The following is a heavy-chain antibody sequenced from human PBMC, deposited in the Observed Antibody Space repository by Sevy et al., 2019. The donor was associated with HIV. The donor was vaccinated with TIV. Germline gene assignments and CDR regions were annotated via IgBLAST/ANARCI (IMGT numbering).Heavy chain of an antibody. CDR3: VKHGWGVVAATDYYCYMDV. CDR2: ISSNGGST. Sequence: GGSLRLSCSASGFTFSSYAMHWVRQAPGKGLEYVSAISSNGGSTYYADSVKGRFTISRDNSKNTLYLQMSSLRAEDTAVYYCVKHGWGVVAATDYYCYMDVWGKGTTVTVSS. D-gene: IGHD2-15*01. J-gene: IGHJ6*03. V-gene: IGHV3-64D*06. CDR1: GFTFSSYA.